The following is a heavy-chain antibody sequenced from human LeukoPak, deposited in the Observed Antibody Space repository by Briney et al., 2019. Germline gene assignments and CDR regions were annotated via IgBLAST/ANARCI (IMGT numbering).Heavy chain of an antibody. D-gene: IGHD2-15*01. CDR2: IGSSSSYI. CDR3: ARDPGGTLDY. J-gene: IGHJ4*02. CDR1: GFTFSSYS. V-gene: IGHV3-21*01. Sequence: PGGSLRLSCAASGFTFSSYSMNWLRQAPGKGLEWVSSIGSSSSYIYYADSVKGRFTISRDNAKNSLYLQMNSLRAEDTAVYYCARDPGGTLDYWGQGTLVTVSS.